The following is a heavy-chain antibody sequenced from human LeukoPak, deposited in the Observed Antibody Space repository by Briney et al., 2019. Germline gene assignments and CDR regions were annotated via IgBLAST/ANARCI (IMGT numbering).Heavy chain of an antibody. D-gene: IGHD3-22*01. Sequence: SQTLSLTCTVSGGSISSGSYYWSWLRQPAGKGLEWIGRIYTSGSTNYNPSLKSRVTISVDTSKNQFSLKLSSVTAADTAVYYCAREDSSGYYAWFDPWGQGTLVTVSS. V-gene: IGHV4-61*02. CDR2: IYTSGST. CDR1: GGSISSGSYY. J-gene: IGHJ5*02. CDR3: AREDSSGYYAWFDP.